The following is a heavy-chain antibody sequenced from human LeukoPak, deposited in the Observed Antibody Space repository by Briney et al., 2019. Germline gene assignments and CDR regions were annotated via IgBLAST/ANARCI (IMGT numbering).Heavy chain of an antibody. V-gene: IGHV3-21*01. Sequence: GGSLRLSCTASGFTLSGYTMNWVRQAPGKGLEWVSSISSGDGDTSYADSVKGRFSISRDKAKNSLYLQMSSLRAEDTALYYCARDAQFYDHVCSRHGNILRHPQGMDVWGRGTTVTVSS. CDR1: GFTLSGYT. J-gene: IGHJ6*02. CDR3: ARDAQFYDHVCSRHGNILRHPQGMDV. CDR2: ISSGDGDT. D-gene: IGHD3-16*01.